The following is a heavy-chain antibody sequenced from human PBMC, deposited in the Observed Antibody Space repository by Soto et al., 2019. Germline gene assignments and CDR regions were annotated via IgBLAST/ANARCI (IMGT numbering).Heavy chain of an antibody. D-gene: IGHD3-9*01. CDR3: ARRSVLTGSSLHYFYGMDV. CDR1: GFTFTSHA. V-gene: IGHV3-30-3*01. J-gene: IGHJ6*02. CDR2: ISYDGSNK. Sequence: GGSLRLSCAASGFTFTSHAMHWVRQTPGKGLEWVAVISYDGSNKYYADSVKGRFTISRDDSKNTLFLQLNSLRTEDTAVYYCARRSVLTGSSLHYFYGMDVWGQGTTVTVSS.